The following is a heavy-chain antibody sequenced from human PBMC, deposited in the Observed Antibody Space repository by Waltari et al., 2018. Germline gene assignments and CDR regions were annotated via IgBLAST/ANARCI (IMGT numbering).Heavy chain of an antibody. Sequence: EVQLLESGGGLVQPGGSLRLSCAASGFTFSSYAMSWVRQGPGKGLEWVSAISGSGGSTYYADSVNGRLTSSRDKSKRTLYLQMNSLRAEDTAVYYCAKSRSGKYYYGMDVWGKGTTVTVSS. D-gene: IGHD2-15*01. V-gene: IGHV3-23*01. CDR3: AKSRSGKYYYGMDV. CDR1: GFTFSSYA. J-gene: IGHJ6*04. CDR2: ISGSGGST.